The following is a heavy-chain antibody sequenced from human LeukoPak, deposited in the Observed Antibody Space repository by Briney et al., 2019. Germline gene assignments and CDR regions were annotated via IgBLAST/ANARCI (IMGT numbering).Heavy chain of an antibody. V-gene: IGHV4-59*01. CDR1: GGSISSYY. CDR2: VSYSGST. J-gene: IGHJ4*02. CDR3: ARTFTAGYCSSTSCSGEGVYFDY. Sequence: SETLSLTCTVSGGSISSYYWSWIRQPPGKGLEWIGYVSYSGSTNYDPSPKSRVTISVDTSKNQFSLKLSSVTAADTAVYYCARTFTAGYCSSTSCSGEGVYFDYWGQGTLVTVSS. D-gene: IGHD2-2*01.